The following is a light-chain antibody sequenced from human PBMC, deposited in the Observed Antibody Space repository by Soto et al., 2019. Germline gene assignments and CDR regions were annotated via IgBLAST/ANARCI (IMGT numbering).Light chain of an antibody. J-gene: IGKJ5*01. Sequence: DIQLTQSPSFLSASVGDGITITCRAIQGISSYLAWYQQKPGKAPKLLIHTASTLQSGVPSRFSGSGAGTEVTLTISSLQPEDFATYYLQQRNSYPITFGPRTRREIK. CDR2: TAS. V-gene: IGKV1-9*01. CDR3: QQRNSYPIT. CDR1: QGISSY.